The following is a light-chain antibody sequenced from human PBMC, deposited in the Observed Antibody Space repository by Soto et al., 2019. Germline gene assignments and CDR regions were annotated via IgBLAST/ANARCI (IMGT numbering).Light chain of an antibody. CDR3: QQSYNTPYT. CDR2: AAS. CDR1: RSISNY. Sequence: DIQMTQSPSSLSASVGDRVTITCRASRSISNYLNWYQLKPGKAPNLLIYAASSLQSGVPSRFSASGSGTDFTLTIRSLQPEDFATYHCQQSYNTPYTFGQGTKLEIK. V-gene: IGKV1-39*01. J-gene: IGKJ2*01.